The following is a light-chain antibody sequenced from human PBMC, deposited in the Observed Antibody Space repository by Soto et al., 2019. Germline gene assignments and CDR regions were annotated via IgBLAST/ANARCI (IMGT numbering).Light chain of an antibody. CDR1: QRVSNS. Sequence: TKSTATLSLSPGERVTLSCRATQRVSNSLAWYQQKSGQAPRLLIYDASFRATGIPARFSGSGSGTDFTLTISSLQPDDFATYYCQQYNSYPITFGQGTRLEI. CDR2: DAS. J-gene: IGKJ5*01. V-gene: IGKV3D-15*01. CDR3: QQYNSYPIT.